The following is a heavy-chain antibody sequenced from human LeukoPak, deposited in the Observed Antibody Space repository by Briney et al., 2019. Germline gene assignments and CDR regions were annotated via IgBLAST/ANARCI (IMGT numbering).Heavy chain of an antibody. CDR2: IYYSGST. CDR3: AGMVRGVISLDY. V-gene: IGHV4-59*08. J-gene: IGHJ4*02. CDR1: GGSISSYY. Sequence: PSETLSLTCTVSGGSISSYYWSWIRQPPGKGLEWIGYIYYSGSTNYNPSLKSRVTISVDTSKNQFSLKLSSVTAADTAVYYCAGMVRGVISLDYWGQGTLVTVSS. D-gene: IGHD3-10*01.